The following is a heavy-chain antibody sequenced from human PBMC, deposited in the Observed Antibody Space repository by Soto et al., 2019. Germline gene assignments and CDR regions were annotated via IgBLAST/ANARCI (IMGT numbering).Heavy chain of an antibody. J-gene: IGHJ4*02. V-gene: IGHV3-43*01. CDR2: ISWDGGST. D-gene: IGHD6-19*01. CDR1: GFTFDDYT. CDR3: AKDKSPAFSVAERFRFDY. Sequence: GGSLRLSCAASGFTFDDYTMHWVRQAPGKGLEWVSLISWDGGSTYYADSVKGRFTISRDNSKNSLYLQMNSLRTEDTALYYCAKDKSPAFSVAERFRFDYWGQGTLVTVSS.